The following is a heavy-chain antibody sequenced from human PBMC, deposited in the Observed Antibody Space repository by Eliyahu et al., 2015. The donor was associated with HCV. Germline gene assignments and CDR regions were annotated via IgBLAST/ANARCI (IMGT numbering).Heavy chain of an antibody. Sequence: QVQLVXSGGGLVKPGGSLRLSCXASXXTFXDYYMNWIRQAPGKGLEWVSYMSSSGNSIXYADSVKGRFTISRDNAKNSLYLQMNSLRAEDTAVYYCARDLREVVAAAVYYYYYGMDVWGQGTTVTVSS. CDR2: MSSSGNSI. CDR1: XXTFXDYY. D-gene: IGHD2-15*01. J-gene: IGHJ6*02. V-gene: IGHV3-11*01. CDR3: ARDLREVVAAAVYYYYYGMDV.